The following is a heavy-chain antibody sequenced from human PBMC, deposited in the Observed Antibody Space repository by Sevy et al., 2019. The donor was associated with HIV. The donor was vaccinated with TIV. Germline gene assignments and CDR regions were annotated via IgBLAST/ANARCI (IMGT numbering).Heavy chain of an antibody. J-gene: IGHJ6*02. CDR3: AREEYFYGSGTYGYGMDV. Sequence: SETLSLTCAVSGGSIGSSHWWSWVRQSPGKGLEWIGEIYYSGSRNYNPSLKSRLTISVDTSNNLFSLRLSSVTAADTAVYYCAREEYFYGSGTYGYGMDVWGQGTTVTVSS. V-gene: IGHV4-4*02. D-gene: IGHD3-10*01. CDR1: GGSIGSSHW. CDR2: IYYSGSR.